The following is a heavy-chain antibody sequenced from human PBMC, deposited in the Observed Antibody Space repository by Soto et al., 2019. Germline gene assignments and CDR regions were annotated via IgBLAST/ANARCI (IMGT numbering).Heavy chain of an antibody. V-gene: IGHV1-69*01. Sequence: QVQLVQSGAEVKKPGSSVKVSCKASGGTFSSYAISWVRQAPGQGLEWMGGIIPSFGTANYAQKFQGRVTITAEESTSTAYLELSSLRSEDTAVYYCARDKRGAVAGTQQVDWGQGTLVTVSS. CDR1: GGTFSSYA. CDR2: IIPSFGTA. J-gene: IGHJ4*02. D-gene: IGHD6-19*01. CDR3: ARDKRGAVAGTQQVD.